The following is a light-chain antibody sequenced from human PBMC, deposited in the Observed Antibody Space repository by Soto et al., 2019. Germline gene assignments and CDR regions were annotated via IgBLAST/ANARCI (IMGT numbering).Light chain of an antibody. CDR2: SNN. V-gene: IGLV1-44*01. Sequence: QSVLTQPPSASGTPGQRDTISCSGSSYHNGSNTVNWYQQLPGTAPKLLLYSNNQRPSGVPDRFSGSKSGTSASLAISGLQSEDEADYYCAAWDDSLNGHVVFGGGTKATVL. CDR3: AAWDDSLNGHVV. CDR1: SYHNGSNT. J-gene: IGLJ2*01.